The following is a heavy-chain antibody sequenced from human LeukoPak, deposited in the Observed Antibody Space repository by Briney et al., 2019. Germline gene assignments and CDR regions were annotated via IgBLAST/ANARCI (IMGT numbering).Heavy chain of an antibody. D-gene: IGHD4-17*01. CDR2: IYYSGST. CDR3: ARAAAGSMTTANWFDP. Sequence: SETLSLTCTVSGGSISSSSYYWGWIRQPPGKGLEWIGSIYYSGSTYYNPSLKSRVTISVDTSKNQFSLKLSSVTAADTAVYYCARAAAGSMTTANWFDPWGQGTLVTVSS. CDR1: GGSISSSSYY. J-gene: IGHJ5*02. V-gene: IGHV4-39*07.